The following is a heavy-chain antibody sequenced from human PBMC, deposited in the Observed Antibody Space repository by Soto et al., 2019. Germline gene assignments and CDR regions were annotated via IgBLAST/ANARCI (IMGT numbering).Heavy chain of an antibody. D-gene: IGHD3-16*01. J-gene: IGHJ4*02. Sequence: QLVQSGPEVKKPGASVKVSCKASGYAFSTYTISWVQQAPGQGLEWMGWISPYNGNTKYTQKLQGRLTMTTDTSTSTAYMELRSLRSDDTAVYFCARADYGVDDYWGQGTLVTVSS. CDR2: ISPYNGNT. V-gene: IGHV1-18*01. CDR1: GYAFSTYT. CDR3: ARADYGVDDY.